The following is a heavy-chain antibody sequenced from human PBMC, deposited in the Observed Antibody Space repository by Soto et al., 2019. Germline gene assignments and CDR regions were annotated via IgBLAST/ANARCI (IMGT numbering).Heavy chain of an antibody. D-gene: IGHD2-2*01. CDR3: ARVIVVVPAAMYYYYVMDV. CDR2: IYYSGST. Sequence: SETLSLPCTVSGGSISSSSYYWGWIRQPPGKGLGGIGSIYYSGSTYYNPPLKSRVTISVDTSKNQFSLKLSSVTAADTAVYYCARVIVVVPAAMYYYYVMDVWGQGTTVTVSS. V-gene: IGHV4-39*01. CDR1: GGSISSSSYY. J-gene: IGHJ6*02.